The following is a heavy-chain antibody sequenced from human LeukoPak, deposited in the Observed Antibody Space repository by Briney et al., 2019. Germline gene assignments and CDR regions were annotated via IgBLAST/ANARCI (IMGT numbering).Heavy chain of an antibody. Sequence: GGSLRLSCAASGFTFSSYAMSWVRQAPGEGLEWVSGISGSGGSTYYADSVKDRFTISRDNSKNTLYLQMDSLRAEDTAVYYCAKGLGKATVTPLGYWGQGTLVTVSS. CDR2: ISGSGGST. CDR3: AKGLGKATVTPLGY. V-gene: IGHV3-23*01. J-gene: IGHJ4*02. D-gene: IGHD4-11*01. CDR1: GFTFSSYA.